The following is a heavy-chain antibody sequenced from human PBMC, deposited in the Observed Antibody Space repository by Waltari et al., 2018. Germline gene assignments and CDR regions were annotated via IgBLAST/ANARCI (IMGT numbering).Heavy chain of an antibody. CDR2: IYDSGST. D-gene: IGHD3-9*01. CDR3: ARVSRSFDWLHGMDV. Sequence: QLQLQESGPGLVKPSETLSLTCTVPGGSISLSGSYWGWIRQPPGKGLEWIGSIYDSGSTYYTPSLNSRVTMSVDTSKNQFFLNLSPATAADTAVYYCARVSRSFDWLHGMDVWGQGTTVTVSS. CDR1: GGSISLSGSY. V-gene: IGHV4-39*01. J-gene: IGHJ6*02.